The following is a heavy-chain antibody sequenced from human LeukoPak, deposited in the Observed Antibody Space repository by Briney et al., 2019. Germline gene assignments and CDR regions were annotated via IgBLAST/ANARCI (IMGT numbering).Heavy chain of an antibody. D-gene: IGHD4-17*01. Sequence: PGGSLRLSCAASGFTFSSYGMHWVRQAPGKGLEWVAVISYDGSNKYYADSVKGRFTISRDNSKNTLYLQMNSLRAEDTAVYYCAAERVTTFRYYYYYGMDVWGQGTTVTVSS. CDR2: ISYDGSNK. CDR3: AAERVTTFRYYYYYGMDV. CDR1: GFTFSSYG. V-gene: IGHV3-30*03. J-gene: IGHJ6*02.